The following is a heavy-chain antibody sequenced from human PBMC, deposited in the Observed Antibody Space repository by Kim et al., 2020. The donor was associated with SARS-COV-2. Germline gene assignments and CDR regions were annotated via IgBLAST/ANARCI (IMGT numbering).Heavy chain of an antibody. Sequence: SETLSLTCTVSGGSISSSSYYWGWIRQPPGKGLEWIGSIHYSGSTYYNPSLKSRVTISVDTSKNQFSLKLSSVTAADTAVYYCASPLDYYDSSGFDYWG. CDR3: ASPLDYYDSSGFDY. J-gene: IGHJ4*01. CDR2: IHYSGST. CDR1: GGSISSSSYY. V-gene: IGHV4-39*07. D-gene: IGHD3-22*01.